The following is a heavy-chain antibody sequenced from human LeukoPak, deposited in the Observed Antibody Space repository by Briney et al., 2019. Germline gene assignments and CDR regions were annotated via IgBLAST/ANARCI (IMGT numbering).Heavy chain of an antibody. V-gene: IGHV4-34*01. CDR3: ARHAGVGGGAGYYYYYYMAV. J-gene: IGHJ6*03. Sequence: SETLSLTCAVYGGSFSGYYWSWIPQPPGKGREGSGENNHSGSTNHNPSLKSLVTISVATSKNQSSLRLSSVTAADTAVYYCARHAGVGGGAGYYYYYYMAVWGKGTTVTIS. CDR1: GGSFSGYY. D-gene: IGHD3-16*01. CDR2: NNHSGST.